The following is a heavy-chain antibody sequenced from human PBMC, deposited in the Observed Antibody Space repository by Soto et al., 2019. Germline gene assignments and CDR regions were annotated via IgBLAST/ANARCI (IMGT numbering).Heavy chain of an antibody. CDR1: GFIFSDYY. CDR2: ISGNGRII. J-gene: IGHJ6*02. V-gene: IGHV3-11*01. Sequence: PGGSLRLSCATSGFIFSDYYMHWIRQAPGKGLEWISYISGNGRIIQYADSAKGRFTISRDNAKNSLYLQMNSLRAEDTAVYYCARDWLYYDFWSGYYGRNYYYGMDVWGQGTTVTVSS. CDR3: ARDWLYYDFWSGYYGRNYYYGMDV. D-gene: IGHD3-3*01.